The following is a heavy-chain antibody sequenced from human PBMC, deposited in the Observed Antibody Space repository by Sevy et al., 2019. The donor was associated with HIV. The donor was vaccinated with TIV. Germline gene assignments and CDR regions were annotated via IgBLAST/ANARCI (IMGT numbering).Heavy chain of an antibody. CDR2: ISYDGRNK. CDR1: GTTFTTSG. CDR3: AKDFTGYNGMDV. D-gene: IGHD3-9*01. V-gene: IGHV3-30*18. Sequence: GGSLRLSCAVSGTTFTTSGMHWVRQAPGKGLEWVAVISYDGRNKFYGDSVKGRFTISRDNSKNMLYLQMNSLRTEDTAVYYCAKDFTGYNGMDVWGQGTMVTVSS. J-gene: IGHJ6*02.